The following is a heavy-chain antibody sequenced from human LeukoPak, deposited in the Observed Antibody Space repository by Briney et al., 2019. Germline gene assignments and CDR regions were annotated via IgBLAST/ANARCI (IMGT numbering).Heavy chain of an antibody. V-gene: IGHV1-24*01. J-gene: IGHJ4*02. Sequence: ASVKVSCKVSGYTLTELSMNWVRQAPGQGLEWMGGFNPDDGETIYAQKLQGRVTMTADTSTDTAYMELSSLRSEDTAVYYCATTFGGVIVTFDYWGQGTLVTVSS. D-gene: IGHD3-16*02. CDR3: ATTFGGVIVTFDY. CDR1: GYTLTELS. CDR2: FNPDDGET.